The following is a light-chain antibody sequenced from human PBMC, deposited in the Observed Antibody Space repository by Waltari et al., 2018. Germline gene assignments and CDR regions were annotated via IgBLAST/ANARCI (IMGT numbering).Light chain of an antibody. Sequence: SILHSSQNKNYVAWYQQKSGQSPKLLIYAASTRESGVPDRFSGSGSGTDFTLTISGLQAEDVAVYYCQQYFSSPLSFGPGTKVDIK. CDR2: AAS. V-gene: IGKV4-1*01. CDR1: SILHSSQNKNY. J-gene: IGKJ3*01. CDR3: QQYFSSPLS.